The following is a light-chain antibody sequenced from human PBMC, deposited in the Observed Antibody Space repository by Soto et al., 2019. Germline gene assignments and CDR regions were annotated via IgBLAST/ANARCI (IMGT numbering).Light chain of an antibody. Sequence: DIQMTQSPSSLSAFVGDRVTITCRASQKIGTYVNWYQQKPGKVPKVLIYTASNLQSGVPSRFSGSGSGTDFTLTISNLQPEDCATYYCQQSYDSPLTFGQGTRLEIK. J-gene: IGKJ5*01. CDR2: TAS. CDR3: QQSYDSPLT. CDR1: QKIGTY. V-gene: IGKV1-39*01.